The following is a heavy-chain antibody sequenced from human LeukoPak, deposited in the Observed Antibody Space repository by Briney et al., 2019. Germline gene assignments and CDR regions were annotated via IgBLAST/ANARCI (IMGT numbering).Heavy chain of an antibody. J-gene: IGHJ6*04. CDR1: GGSISSGDYY. D-gene: IGHD1-26*01. CDR2: IYYSGST. V-gene: IGHV4-30-4*01. Sequence: SETLSLTCTVSGGSISSGDYYWSWIRQPPGKGLEWIGYIYYSGSTYYNPSLKSRLTISVDTSKNHFSLRLSSVTAADTAVYYCARGSGAALYYYYGMDVWGKGITVTVSS. CDR3: ARGSGAALYYYYGMDV.